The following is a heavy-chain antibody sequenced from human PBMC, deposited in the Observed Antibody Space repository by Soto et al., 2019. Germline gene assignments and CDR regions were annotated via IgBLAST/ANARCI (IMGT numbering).Heavy chain of an antibody. V-gene: IGHV3-30-3*01. CDR3: ARDGAGTYYDFWSGYYEVGYYYYGMDV. CDR1: GFTFSSYA. J-gene: IGHJ6*02. CDR2: ISYDGSNK. D-gene: IGHD3-3*01. Sequence: GGSLRLSCAASGFTFSSYAMHWVRQAPGKGLEWVAVISYDGSNKYYADSVKGRFTISRDNSKNTVYLQMNSLRAEDTAVYYCARDGAGTYYDFWSGYYEVGYYYYGMDVWGQGTTVTVSS.